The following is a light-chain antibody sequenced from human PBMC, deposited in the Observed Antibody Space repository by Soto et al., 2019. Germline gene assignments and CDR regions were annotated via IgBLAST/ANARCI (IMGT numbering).Light chain of an antibody. CDR1: QSVTRNY. J-gene: IGKJ2*01. V-gene: IGKV3-20*01. Sequence: EIVLTQSPGTLSLSPGERATLSCRASQSVTRNYLAWYQQKPGQAPRLLIFGASSRATGIPERFSGSGSGTDFTLTISRLEPEDFAVYYCQQYVSLRYTFGQGTNLEVK. CDR2: GAS. CDR3: QQYVSLRYT.